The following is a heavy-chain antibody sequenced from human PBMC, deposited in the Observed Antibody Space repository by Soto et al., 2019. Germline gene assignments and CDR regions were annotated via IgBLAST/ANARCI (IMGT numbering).Heavy chain of an antibody. CDR1: GYTFTSYY. D-gene: IGHD3-3*01. CDR2: INPSGGST. Sequence: QVQLVQSGAEVKKPGASVKVSCKASGYTFTSYYMHWVRQAPGQGLEWMGIINPSGGSTSYAQKFQGRVNMTRDTSTSTVYMELSSLRSEDTAVYYCARGTSDFWSGYPFDYWGQGTLVTVSS. V-gene: IGHV1-46*01. J-gene: IGHJ4*02. CDR3: ARGTSDFWSGYPFDY.